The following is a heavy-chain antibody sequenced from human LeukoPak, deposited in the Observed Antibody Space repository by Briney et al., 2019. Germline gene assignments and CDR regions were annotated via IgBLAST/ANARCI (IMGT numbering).Heavy chain of an antibody. Sequence: PSETLSLTCAVYGGSFSGYYWSWIRQPPGKGLEWIGEINHSGSTNYNPSLKSRVTISVDTSKNQFSLKLSSVTAADTAVYYCASVKVVPAAISTYYYYMDVWGKGTTVTVSS. CDR2: INHSGST. D-gene: IGHD2-2*01. CDR3: ASVKVVPAAISTYYYYMDV. CDR1: GGSFSGYY. J-gene: IGHJ6*03. V-gene: IGHV4-34*01.